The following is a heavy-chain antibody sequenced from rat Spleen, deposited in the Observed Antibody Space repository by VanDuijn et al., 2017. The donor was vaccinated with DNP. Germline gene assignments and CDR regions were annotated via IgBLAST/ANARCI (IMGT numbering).Heavy chain of an antibody. Sequence: EVQLVESGGDLVQPGRSLRLSCIASGFTFSDYWMTWIRQVPGKGLEWVAAITNGVGSTFYLDSVKGRFTISRDNAKNTLYLQMNSLRSEDMATYYCARWGTGNWDYWGQGVMVTVSS. CDR1: GFTFSDYW. V-gene: IGHV5-31*01. CDR2: ITNGVGST. D-gene: IGHD5-1*01. J-gene: IGHJ2*01. CDR3: ARWGTGNWDY.